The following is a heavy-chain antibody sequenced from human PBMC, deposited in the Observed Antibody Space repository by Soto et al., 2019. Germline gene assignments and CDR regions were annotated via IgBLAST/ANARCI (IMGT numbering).Heavy chain of an antibody. CDR1: SGPSSSHN. V-gene: IGHV4-59*08. CDR3: VRQGIGNLHGLVDV. CDR2: VYSTGGT. D-gene: IGHD1-1*01. Sequence: QVQLQQSGPGLVKPSETLSLTCSVSSGPSSSHNWGWIRQPPGRGLAWIGYVYSTGGTSYNPSLKSRVTISADTSTNHISLTLTSVTAADTAVYYCVRQGIGNLHGLVDVWGQGTTVRVSS. J-gene: IGHJ6*02.